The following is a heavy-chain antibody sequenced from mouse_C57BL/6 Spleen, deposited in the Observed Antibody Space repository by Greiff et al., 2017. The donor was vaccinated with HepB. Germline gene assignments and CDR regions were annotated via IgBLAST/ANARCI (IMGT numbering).Heavy chain of an antibody. CDR2: IYPGDGDT. CDR3: ARGRGYYFDY. CDR1: GYAFSSSW. V-gene: IGHV1-82*01. Sequence: QVQLKQSGPELVKPGASVKISCKASGYAFSSSWMNWVKQRPGKGLEWIGRIYPGDGDTNYNGKFKDKATLTVDKSSSTAYMQLSSLTSEDSAVYYCARGRGYYFDYWGQGTTLTVSS. J-gene: IGHJ2*01.